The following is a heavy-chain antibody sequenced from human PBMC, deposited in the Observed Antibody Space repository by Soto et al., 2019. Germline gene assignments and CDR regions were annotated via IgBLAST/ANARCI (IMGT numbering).Heavy chain of an antibody. Sequence: EVQLLESGGGLVQTGGSLRLSCAASGFTFSDYAMCWVRQAPRRGLEWVSVITGSGGGTYFVDSVKGRFTISRDNSKNTVYLQMNSLRAEDTAVYYCAKRPLTAAGFDYWGQGTLVTVSS. D-gene: IGHD6-13*01. CDR2: ITGSGGGT. J-gene: IGHJ4*02. V-gene: IGHV3-23*01. CDR1: GFTFSDYA. CDR3: AKRPLTAAGFDY.